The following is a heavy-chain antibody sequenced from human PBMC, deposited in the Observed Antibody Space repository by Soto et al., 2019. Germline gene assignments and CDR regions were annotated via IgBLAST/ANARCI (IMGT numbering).Heavy chain of an antibody. J-gene: IGHJ4*02. CDR3: ARSQITMVRGVNDYFDY. D-gene: IGHD3-10*01. CDR2: IYSGGST. Sequence: PGGSLRLSCAASGFTVSSNYMSWVRQAPGKGLECVSVIYSGGSTYYADSVKGRFTISRDNSKNTLYLQMNSLRAEDTAVYYCARSQITMVRGVNDYFDYWGRGTLVTVSS. V-gene: IGHV3-66*01. CDR1: GFTVSSNY.